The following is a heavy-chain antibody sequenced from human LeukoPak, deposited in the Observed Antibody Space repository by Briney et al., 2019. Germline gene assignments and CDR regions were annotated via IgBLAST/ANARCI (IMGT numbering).Heavy chain of an antibody. Sequence: GASVKVSCKASGGTFSSYAISWVRQAPGQGLEWMGGIIPIFGTANYAQKFQGRVTITADESTSTAYMELSSLRSEDTAVYYCAIVAWGAPYYFDYWGQGTLVTVSS. CDR3: AIVAWGAPYYFDY. D-gene: IGHD1-26*01. V-gene: IGHV1-69*13. CDR1: GGTFSSYA. J-gene: IGHJ4*02. CDR2: IIPIFGTA.